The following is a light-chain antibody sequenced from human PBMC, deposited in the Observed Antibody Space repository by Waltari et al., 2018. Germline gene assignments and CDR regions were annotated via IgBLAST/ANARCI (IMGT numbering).Light chain of an antibody. CDR3: SSFTTTNSWV. Sequence: HSALAQPASVSGSPGQSISISCTGTSSDVGAYNYVSWYQQHTGKAPRRMIYDVNNRPSGVSNRFSGSKSGNTASLTISGLQAEDEADYYCSSFTTTNSWVFGGGTKLTVL. CDR2: DVN. V-gene: IGLV2-14*03. J-gene: IGLJ3*02. CDR1: SSDVGAYNY.